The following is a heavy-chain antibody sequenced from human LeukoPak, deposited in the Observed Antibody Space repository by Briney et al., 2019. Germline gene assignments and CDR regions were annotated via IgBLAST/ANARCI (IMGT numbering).Heavy chain of an antibody. Sequence: ASVTVSCKASGYTFTGYYMHWVRQAPGQGLEWMAWINPNSGGTYYAQNFHDRITMTRDTSISTAYMELSRLRSDDTAIYYCARANALYCSSTSCLFDYWGQGTLVSVSS. D-gene: IGHD2-2*01. V-gene: IGHV1-2*02. CDR3: ARANALYCSSTSCLFDY. CDR1: GYTFTGYY. J-gene: IGHJ4*02. CDR2: INPNSGGT.